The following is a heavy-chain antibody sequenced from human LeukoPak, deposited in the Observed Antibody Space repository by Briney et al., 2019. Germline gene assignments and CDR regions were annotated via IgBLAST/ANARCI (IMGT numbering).Heavy chain of an antibody. J-gene: IGHJ4*02. D-gene: IGHD3-22*01. Sequence: GESLKISCKGSGYSFTNYWIGWVRQMPGKGLEWMGIIYPADSDTRYSPSFQGQVTISVDKSISTAYLQWSSLRASDTAMYYCARPRPYYGSSGGAYHFDHWGQGTLVTVSS. CDR1: GYSFTNYW. CDR2: IYPADSDT. CDR3: ARPRPYYGSSGGAYHFDH. V-gene: IGHV5-51*01.